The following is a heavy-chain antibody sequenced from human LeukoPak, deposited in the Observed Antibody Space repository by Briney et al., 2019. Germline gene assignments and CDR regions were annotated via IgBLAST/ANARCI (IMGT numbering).Heavy chain of an antibody. CDR3: ARGPAESSSSDY. J-gene: IGHJ4*02. Sequence: GASVKVSCKASGYTFTSYDINWVRHAPGQGLEWMGWMNPKNANTGYAQKFQGRVTMTRNTSISTAYMEVTSLRSEDTAVYYCARGPAESSSSDYWGQGTLVTVSS. D-gene: IGHD6-13*01. CDR2: MNPKNANT. V-gene: IGHV1-8*01. CDR1: GYTFTSYD.